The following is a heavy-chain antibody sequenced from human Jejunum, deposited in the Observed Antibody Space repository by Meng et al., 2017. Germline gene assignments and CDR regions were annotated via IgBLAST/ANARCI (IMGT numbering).Heavy chain of an antibody. V-gene: IGHV4-34*02. Sequence: QVQLQQWGAGLLKPSETLSLTCAVYDGSFNGYYWTWNRQPPGKGLEWIGEIILSGNTNYNPSLKSRVTISMDTSKNQFSLTLSSVTAADTAVYYCARGKGLFGFWGQGTLVTVSS. D-gene: IGHD3/OR15-3a*01. CDR1: DGSFNGYY. J-gene: IGHJ4*02. CDR2: IILSGNT. CDR3: ARGKGLFGF.